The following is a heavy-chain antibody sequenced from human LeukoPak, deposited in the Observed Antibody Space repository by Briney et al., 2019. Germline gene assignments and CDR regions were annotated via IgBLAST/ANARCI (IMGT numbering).Heavy chain of an antibody. CDR2: ISSSGSTI. CDR3: ARDHSTIFGVVTYDY. Sequence: GGSLRLSCAASGFTVSSNYMSWVRQAPGKGLEWVSYISSSGSTIYYADSVKGRFTISRDNAKNSLYLQMNSLRAEDTAVYYCARDHSTIFGVVTYDYWGQGTLVTVSS. V-gene: IGHV3-11*04. D-gene: IGHD3-3*01. CDR1: GFTVSSNY. J-gene: IGHJ4*02.